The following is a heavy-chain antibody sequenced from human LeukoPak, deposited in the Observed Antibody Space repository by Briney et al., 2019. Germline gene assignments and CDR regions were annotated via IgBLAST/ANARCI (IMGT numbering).Heavy chain of an antibody. CDR2: INPNSGGT. CDR3: ARAVRGVDAFDI. J-gene: IGHJ3*02. Sequence: GASVKVSCKASGYTFTGYYMHWVRQAPGQGLEWMGWINPNSGGTNYAQKFQGRVTMTRDTSISTAYMELSSLRSEDTAVYYCARAVRGVDAFDIWGQGTMVTVSS. V-gene: IGHV1-2*02. CDR1: GYTFTGYY. D-gene: IGHD3-10*01.